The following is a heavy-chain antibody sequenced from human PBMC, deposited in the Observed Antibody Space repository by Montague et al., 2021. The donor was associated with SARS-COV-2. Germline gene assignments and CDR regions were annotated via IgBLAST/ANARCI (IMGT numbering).Heavy chain of an antibody. CDR3: AKDREVASGGLYYFDY. CDR2: ISGSADIT. CDR1: GFTFRNYA. J-gene: IGHJ4*02. D-gene: IGHD5-24*01. V-gene: IGHV3-23*01. Sequence: SLSLSWAASGFTFRNYAMIWVRQAPGKGLEWVSGISGSADITYYADSVKGRFTISRDNSKNTLYLQMSSLRAGDTAVYYCAKDREVASGGLYYFDYWGQGTLVTVSP.